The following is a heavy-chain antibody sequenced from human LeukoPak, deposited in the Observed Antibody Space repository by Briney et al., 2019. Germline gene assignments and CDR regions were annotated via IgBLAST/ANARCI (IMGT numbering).Heavy chain of an antibody. V-gene: IGHV4-34*01. D-gene: IGHD3-10*01. CDR3: ARLPLIWFGLNPPGDV. CDR1: GGSFSDYY. CDR2: INHSGST. Sequence: PSETLSLTCAVYGGSFSDYYWSWIRQPPGKGLEWIGEINHSGSTDYSPSLKSRVTISVDTSKNHFSLNLSSVTAADTAVYYCARLPLIWFGLNPPGDVWGKGTTVTISS. J-gene: IGHJ6*04.